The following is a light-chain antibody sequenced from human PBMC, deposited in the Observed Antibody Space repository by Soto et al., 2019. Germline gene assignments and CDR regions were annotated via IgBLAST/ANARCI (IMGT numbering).Light chain of an antibody. CDR1: SSDVGSYNR. Sequence: QSVLTQPPSVSGSPGQSVTISCTGTSSDVGSYNRVSWYQQPPGTAPKLMIYEVSNRPSGVPDRFSGSKSGNTASLTISGLPAEDEADYYCSLYTSSSTIYVFGTGTNVTVL. J-gene: IGLJ1*01. CDR2: EVS. CDR3: SLYTSSSTIYV. V-gene: IGLV2-18*01.